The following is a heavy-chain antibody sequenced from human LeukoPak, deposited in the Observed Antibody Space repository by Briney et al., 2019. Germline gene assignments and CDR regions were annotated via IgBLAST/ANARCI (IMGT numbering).Heavy chain of an antibody. CDR3: ARERIVVVRKEDYFDY. J-gene: IGHJ4*02. V-gene: IGHV4-34*01. CDR2: INHSGST. CDR1: GGSFSGYY. Sequence: SETLSLTCAVYGGSFSGYYWSWIRQPPGKGLEWIGEINHSGSTNYNPSLKSRVTISVDTSKNQFSLKLSSVTAADTAVYYCARERIVVVRKEDYFDYWGQGTLVTVSS. D-gene: IGHD3-22*01.